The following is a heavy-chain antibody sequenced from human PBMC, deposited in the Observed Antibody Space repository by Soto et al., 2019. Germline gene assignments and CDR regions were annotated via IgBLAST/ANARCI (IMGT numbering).Heavy chain of an antibody. CDR3: ARANVDIVATIGYYYYGMDV. CDR2: IYPGDSDT. D-gene: IGHD5-12*01. CDR1: GYSFTSYW. V-gene: IGHV5-51*01. J-gene: IGHJ6*02. Sequence: GESLKISCKGSGYSFTSYWIGWVRQMPGKGLEWMGIIYPGDSDTRYSPSFQGQVTISADKSISTAYLQWSSLKASDTAMYYCARANVDIVATIGYYYYGMDVWGQGTTVTVSS.